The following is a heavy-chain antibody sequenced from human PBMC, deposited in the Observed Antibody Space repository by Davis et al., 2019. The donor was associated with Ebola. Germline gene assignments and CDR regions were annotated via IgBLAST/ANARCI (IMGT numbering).Heavy chain of an antibody. D-gene: IGHD3-22*01. Sequence: GESLKISCAASGFTFSSYVMHWVRQAPGKGLEWVALLSHDESNKYADSVKGRFTISRDNSKNTLYLQINSLRPEDTAVYYCARDFTYYFDSSGYYSGPNDAFDIWGQGTKVTVSS. CDR2: LSHDESNK. CDR1: GFTFSSYV. V-gene: IGHV3-30-3*01. CDR3: ARDFTYYFDSSGYYSGPNDAFDI. J-gene: IGHJ3*02.